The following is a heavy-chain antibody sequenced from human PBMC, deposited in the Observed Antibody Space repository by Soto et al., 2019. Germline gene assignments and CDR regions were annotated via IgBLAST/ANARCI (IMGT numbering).Heavy chain of an antibody. CDR3: ARGERSGFNSNWFDP. CDR2: INHSGST. Sequence: QVQLQQWGAGLLKPSETLSLTCAVYGGSFSGYYWSWIRQPPGKGLEWIGEINHSGSTNYNPSLKRRVTISVDTSKNQFSLKLSSVTAADTAVYCCARGERSGFNSNWFDPWGQGTLVTVSS. D-gene: IGHD3-3*01. V-gene: IGHV4-34*01. CDR1: GGSFSGYY. J-gene: IGHJ5*02.